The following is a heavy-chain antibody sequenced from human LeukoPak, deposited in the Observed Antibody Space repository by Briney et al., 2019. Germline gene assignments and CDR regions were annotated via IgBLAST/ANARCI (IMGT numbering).Heavy chain of an antibody. CDR3: ARDRDGLDY. J-gene: IGHJ4*02. CDR2: IYHSGST. Sequence: SQTLSLTCAVSGGSISSGGYSWSWIRQPPGKGLEWIGYIYHSGSTYYNPSLKSRVTISVDRSKNQFSLKLSSVTAADTAVYYCARDRDGLDYWGQGTLVTVPS. CDR1: GGSISSGGYS. V-gene: IGHV4-30-2*01.